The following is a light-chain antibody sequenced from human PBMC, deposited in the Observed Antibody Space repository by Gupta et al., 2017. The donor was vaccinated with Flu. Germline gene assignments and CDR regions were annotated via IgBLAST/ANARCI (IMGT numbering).Light chain of an antibody. CDR1: NIGSNT. CDR3: RAWDKSRNHDRV. CDR2: ENS. J-gene: IGLJ3*02. V-gene: IGLV3-21*02. Sequence: RTTSCANNIGSNTVQGYHHQRGPAPMLLVYENSNRPSGIPERFSCSNSGTTATLTTTGVQAGDEAIYYCRAWDKSRNHDRVFGGGTKITVL.